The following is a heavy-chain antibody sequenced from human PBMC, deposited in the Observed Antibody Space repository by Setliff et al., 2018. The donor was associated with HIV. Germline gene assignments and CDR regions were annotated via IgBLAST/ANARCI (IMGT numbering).Heavy chain of an antibody. J-gene: IGHJ6*03. D-gene: IGHD6-6*01. CDR3: ASEAWTSYRSSSGYYYYMGV. V-gene: IGHV4-61*01. CDR1: GDSVSSASYY. CDR2: IYYSGTT. Sequence: SETLSLTCTVSGDSVSSASYYWSWIRQPPGKGLEWIGYIYYSGTTKYNPSLKSRVTISVDTSKNQFSLKLSSVTAADTAVYYCASEAWTSYRSSSGYYYYMGVWGKGTTVTVSS.